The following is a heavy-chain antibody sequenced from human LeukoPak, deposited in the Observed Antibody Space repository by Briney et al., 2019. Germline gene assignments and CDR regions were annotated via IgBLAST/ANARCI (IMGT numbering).Heavy chain of an antibody. CDR1: GFTFCSYS. Sequence: PGGSLRLSCAASGFTFCSYSMNWVRPAPGKGLEGVSSISSSSSYIYYADSVKGRFTISRDNAKNSLYLQMISLKAEDTAVYYCARDTGTDAFDIWGQGTMVTVSS. CDR3: ARDTGTDAFDI. V-gene: IGHV3-21*01. J-gene: IGHJ3*02. CDR2: ISSSSSYI. D-gene: IGHD1-1*01.